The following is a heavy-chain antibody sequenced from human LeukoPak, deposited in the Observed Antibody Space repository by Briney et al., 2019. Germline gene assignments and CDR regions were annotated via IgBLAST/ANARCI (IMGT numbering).Heavy chain of an antibody. Sequence: GGSLRLSCAASGFTFSSYSMNWVRQAPGKGLERVAFIRYDGSNKYYADSVKGRFTISRDNSKNTLYLQMNSLRAEDTAVYYCAKDTHIGYGDPSALYDYWGQGTLVTVSS. J-gene: IGHJ4*02. V-gene: IGHV3-30*02. CDR3: AKDTHIGYGDPSALYDY. CDR1: GFTFSSYS. D-gene: IGHD4-17*01. CDR2: IRYDGSNK.